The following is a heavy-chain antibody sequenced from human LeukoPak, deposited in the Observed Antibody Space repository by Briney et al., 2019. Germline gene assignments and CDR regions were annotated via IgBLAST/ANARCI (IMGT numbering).Heavy chain of an antibody. CDR3: ARVKRYGSGSYTD. Sequence: GASVKVSCKASGYTFTSYAMHWVRQAPGQRLEWMGWINAGNGNTKYSQEFQGRVTMTRDTSISTAYMELSRLRPDDTAVYYCARVKRYGSGSYTDWGQGTLVTVSS. D-gene: IGHD3-10*01. CDR1: GYTFTSYA. V-gene: IGHV1-3*01. CDR2: INAGNGNT. J-gene: IGHJ4*02.